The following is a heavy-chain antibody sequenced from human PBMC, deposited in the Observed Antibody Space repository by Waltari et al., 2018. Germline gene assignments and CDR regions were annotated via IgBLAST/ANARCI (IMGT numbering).Heavy chain of an antibody. J-gene: IGHJ4*02. V-gene: IGHV3-7*01. CDR3: ARDVGNVGGNY. CDR2: IKQDGSDI. Sequence: EVQLVESGGRLVQTGGSLSLSCLVSGFTFSAYWLRWVRQAPGKGMEWVANIKQDGSDIYYADAVKGRFTISRENAKNSLYLQMNSLRAEDTAVYYCARDVGNVGGNYWGQGTLVTVSS. CDR1: GFTFSAYW. D-gene: IGHD3-10*01.